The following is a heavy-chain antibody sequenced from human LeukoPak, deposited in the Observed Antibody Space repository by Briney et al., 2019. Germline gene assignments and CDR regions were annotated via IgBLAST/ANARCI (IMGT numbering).Heavy chain of an antibody. J-gene: IGHJ4*02. CDR1: GFTLSSRW. V-gene: IGHV3-7*03. CDR2: INRDGSEK. CDR3: ATYDSWSGYNIAY. Sequence: PAGSLRLSCVVSGFTLSSRWMMWVRQAPGEGLEWMTNINRDGSEKNYVDSVKGRFTITRDNAENSLYLQMNSLKVEDSAIYYCATYDSWSGYNIAYWGQGTLVTVSS. D-gene: IGHD3-3*01.